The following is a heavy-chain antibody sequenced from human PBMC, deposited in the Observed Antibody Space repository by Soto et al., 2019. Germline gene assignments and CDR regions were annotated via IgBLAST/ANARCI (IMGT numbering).Heavy chain of an antibody. V-gene: IGHV3-66*01. D-gene: IGHD2-15*01. CDR3: ARCGRSRANDAFDI. CDR1: GFTVISNY. Sequence: SLRLSCAASGFTVISNYMSWVRQAPGKGLEWVSVIYSGGSTYYTDSVKGRFTISRDNSKNTLYLQMNSLRADDTAVYYCARCGRSRANDAFDIWGQGTMVTVSS. CDR2: IYSGGST. J-gene: IGHJ3*02.